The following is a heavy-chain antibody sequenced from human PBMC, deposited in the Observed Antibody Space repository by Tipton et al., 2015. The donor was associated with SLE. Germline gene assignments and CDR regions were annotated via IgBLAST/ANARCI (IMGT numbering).Heavy chain of an antibody. CDR3: ARSVLRATDFDY. CDR1: GGSISSNSYY. D-gene: IGHD4-17*01. Sequence: TLSLTCTVSGGSISSNSYYWCWIRQPPGKGLEWIGSIYHSGRTYYNPALKSRGTISVDTSKNQFSLKLSSVTAADTAVYYCARSVLRATDFDYWGQGTLVTVSS. J-gene: IGHJ4*02. CDR2: IYHSGRT. V-gene: IGHV4-39*07.